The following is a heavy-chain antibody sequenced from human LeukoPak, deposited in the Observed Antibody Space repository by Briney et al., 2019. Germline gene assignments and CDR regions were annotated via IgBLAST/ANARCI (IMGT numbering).Heavy chain of an antibody. CDR3: ARDGGAYYYDSSGYYFNWFDP. CDR2: IIPIFGTA. J-gene: IGHJ5*02. D-gene: IGHD3-22*01. CDR1: GGTFSSYA. Sequence: SVKVSCKASGGTFSSYAISWVRQAPGQGLGWMGGIIPIFGTANYAQKFQGRVTITTDESTSTAYMELSSLRSEDTAVYYCARDGGAYYYDSSGYYFNWFDPWGQGTLVTVSS. V-gene: IGHV1-69*05.